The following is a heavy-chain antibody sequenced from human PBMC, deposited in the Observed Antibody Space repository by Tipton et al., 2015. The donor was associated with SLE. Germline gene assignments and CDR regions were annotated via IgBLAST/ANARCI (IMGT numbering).Heavy chain of an antibody. D-gene: IGHD1-1*01. J-gene: IGHJ3*01. Sequence: TLSLTCTVSGDSMGDSSYFWAWIRQPAGKALEWLGRVSSRGGANYNPSLKSRVTISIDTSKRQFSLSLNSVTAADSGLYYCARDSSHWNDVFDVWGQGTVVSVPS. CDR3: ARDSSHWNDVFDV. V-gene: IGHV4-61*02. CDR1: GDSMGDSSYF. CDR2: VSSRGGA.